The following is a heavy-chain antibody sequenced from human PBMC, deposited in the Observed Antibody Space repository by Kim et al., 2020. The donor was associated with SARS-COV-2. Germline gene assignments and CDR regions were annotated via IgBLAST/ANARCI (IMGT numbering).Heavy chain of an antibody. J-gene: IGHJ4*02. CDR2: ISSDGSDK. CDR3: ARDGGSGVGAARE. V-gene: IGHV3-30*04. D-gene: IGHD1-26*01. Sequence: GGSLRLSCTASGFTFSSNAMHWVRQAPGKGLEWVAVISSDGSDKYYADSVKGRFTISRDSSKNTLYVQMMSLRVEDTAVYYCARDGGSGVGAAREWGQGT. CDR1: GFTFSSNA.